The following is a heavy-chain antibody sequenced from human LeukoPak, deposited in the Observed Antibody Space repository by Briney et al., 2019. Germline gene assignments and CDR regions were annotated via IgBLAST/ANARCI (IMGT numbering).Heavy chain of an antibody. CDR3: ARDPYNWNYFDY. D-gene: IGHD1-20*01. CDR1: GGSISNSSYY. CDR2: IYYSGST. J-gene: IGHJ4*02. V-gene: IGHV4-61*01. Sequence: SETLSLTCTVSGGSISNSSYYWSWIRQPPGKGLEWIGYIYYSGSTNYNPSLKSRVTISVDTSKNQFSLKLSSMAAADTAVYYCARDPYNWNYFDYWGQGTLVTVSS.